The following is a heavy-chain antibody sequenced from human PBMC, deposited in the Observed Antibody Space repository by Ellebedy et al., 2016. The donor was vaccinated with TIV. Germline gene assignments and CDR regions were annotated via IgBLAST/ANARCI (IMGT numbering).Heavy chain of an antibody. Sequence: AASVKVSCKASGYTFTGYYMHWVRQAPGQGLEWMGGIIPIFGTANYAQKFQGRVTITADESTSTAYMELSSLRSEDTAVYYCARDPRSPIVATIRAGGGFDIWGQGTMVTVSS. CDR3: ARDPRSPIVATIRAGGGFDI. J-gene: IGHJ3*02. CDR1: GYTFTGYY. D-gene: IGHD5-12*01. V-gene: IGHV1-69*13. CDR2: IIPIFGTA.